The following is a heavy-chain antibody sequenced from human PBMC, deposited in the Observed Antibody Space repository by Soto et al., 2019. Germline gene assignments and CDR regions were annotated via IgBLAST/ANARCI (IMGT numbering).Heavy chain of an antibody. J-gene: IGHJ5*02. V-gene: IGHV4-61*01. Sequence: SETLSLTCTVSGGSVSSGSYYWSWIRQPPGKGLEWIGYFYYSGSTNYNPSLKSRVTISVDTSKNQFSLKLSSVTAADTAVYYCARGKSLGYCSSTSCLNWFDPWGQGTLVTVSS. CDR2: FYYSGST. CDR1: GGSVSSGSYY. D-gene: IGHD2-2*01. CDR3: ARGKSLGYCSSTSCLNWFDP.